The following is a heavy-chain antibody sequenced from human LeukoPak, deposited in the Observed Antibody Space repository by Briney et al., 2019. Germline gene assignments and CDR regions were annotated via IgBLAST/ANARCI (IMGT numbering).Heavy chain of an antibody. J-gene: IGHJ4*02. CDR1: GYSYTSYW. Sequence: GESLMIYCKGSGYSYTSYWIGWVRQMPGKGLEWMGIIYPGDSDTRYTPSFQAQVTISADKPISTAYLQWSSLKASDTAMYYCARHVRSMGAFDYWGQGTLVTVSS. D-gene: IGHD1-26*01. V-gene: IGHV5-51*01. CDR3: ARHVRSMGAFDY. CDR2: IYPGDSDT.